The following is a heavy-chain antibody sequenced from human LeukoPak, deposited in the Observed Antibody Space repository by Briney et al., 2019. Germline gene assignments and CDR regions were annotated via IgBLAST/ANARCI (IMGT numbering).Heavy chain of an antibody. V-gene: IGHV4-39*07. D-gene: IGHD3-22*01. CDR2: IYYTGRT. CDR1: GVSIGSNDCY. Sequence: SETLSLTCIVSGVSIGSNDCYWGWIRQPPGKGLEWIGNIYYTGRTYYNPSLKSRVTISVDTSKNQLSLELNSVTAAGTAVYYCAREASGFGRFVDYWGQGTLVTVSS. CDR3: AREASGFGRFVDY. J-gene: IGHJ4*02.